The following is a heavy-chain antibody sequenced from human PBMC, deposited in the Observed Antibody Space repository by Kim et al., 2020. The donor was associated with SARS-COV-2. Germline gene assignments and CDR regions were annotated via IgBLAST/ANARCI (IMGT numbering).Heavy chain of an antibody. CDR2: IGSSSGTI. D-gene: IGHD3-9*01. Sequence: GVSLRLSCAASGFTFSSYSINWVRQAPGKGLEWVSYIGSSSGTIYYADSVKGRFTISRDNAKNSLFLQMNSLRAEDTAVYYCARDILGRLDYWGQGTLVTVSS. CDR3: ARDILGRLDY. J-gene: IGHJ4*02. V-gene: IGHV3-48*04. CDR1: GFTFSSYS.